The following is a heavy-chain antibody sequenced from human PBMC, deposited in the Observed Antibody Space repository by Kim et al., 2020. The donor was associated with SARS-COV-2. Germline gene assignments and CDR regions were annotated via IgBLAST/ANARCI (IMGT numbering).Heavy chain of an antibody. V-gene: IGHV1-69*13. Sequence: SVKVSCKASGGTFSSYAISWVRQAPGQGLEWMGGIIPIFGTANYAQKFQGRVTITADESTSTAYMELSSLRSEDTAVYYCARVLTRQQLRGPPLYYYGMDVWGQGTTVTVSS. CDR1: GGTFSSYA. D-gene: IGHD6-13*01. CDR3: ARVLTRQQLRGPPLYYYGMDV. J-gene: IGHJ6*02. CDR2: IIPIFGTA.